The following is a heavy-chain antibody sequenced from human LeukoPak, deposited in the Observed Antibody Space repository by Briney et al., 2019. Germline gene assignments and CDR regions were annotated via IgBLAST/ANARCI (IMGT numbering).Heavy chain of an antibody. J-gene: IGHJ4*02. D-gene: IGHD3-22*01. CDR2: IYYSGST. Sequence: SETLSLTCTVSAGSISSSSYYWCWLRQPPGTGLEWIGSIYYSGSTYYNPSLKSRVTISVDTSKNQFSLKLSSVTAADTAVYYCASSYYYDSTRFDYWGQGTLVTVSS. V-gene: IGHV4-39*01. CDR1: AGSISSSSYY. CDR3: ASSYYYDSTRFDY.